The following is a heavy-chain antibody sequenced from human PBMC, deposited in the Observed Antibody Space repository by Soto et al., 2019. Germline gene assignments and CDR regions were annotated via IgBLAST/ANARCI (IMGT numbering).Heavy chain of an antibody. CDR2: INPNSGGT. V-gene: IGHV1-2*04. J-gene: IGHJ4*02. Sequence: ASVKVSCKASGYTFTGYYMHWVRQAPGQGLEWMGWINPNSGGTNYAQKFQGWVTMTRDTSISTAYMELSRLRSDDTAVYYCAVGITMVRGVPPGFDYWRQGTLVTVSS. CDR3: AVGITMVRGVPPGFDY. CDR1: GYTFTGYY. D-gene: IGHD3-10*01.